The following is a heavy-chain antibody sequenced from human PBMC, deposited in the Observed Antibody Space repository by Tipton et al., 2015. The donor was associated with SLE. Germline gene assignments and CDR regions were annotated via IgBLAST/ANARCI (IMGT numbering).Heavy chain of an antibody. J-gene: IGHJ4*02. V-gene: IGHV4-31*03. Sequence: TLSLTCTVSGGSISSGGYYWSWIRQHPGKGLEWIGYIYYSGSTYYNPSLKSRVTISVDTSKNQFSLKLSSVTAADTAVYYCARDAMVRGVDYWGQGTLVTVSS. CDR2: IYYSGST. CDR3: ARDAMVRGVDY. CDR1: GGSISSGGYY. D-gene: IGHD3-10*01.